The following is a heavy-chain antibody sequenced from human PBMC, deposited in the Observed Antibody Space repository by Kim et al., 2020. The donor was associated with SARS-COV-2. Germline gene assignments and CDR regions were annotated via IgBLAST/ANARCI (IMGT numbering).Heavy chain of an antibody. V-gene: IGHV3-66*01. J-gene: IGHJ6*02. CDR2: T. CDR3: ARSNYYYGMDV. Sequence: TYYTDSVKGRFTIARDKSKNTLYLQMHSLRAEDTAVYYCARSNYYYGMDVWGQGTTVTVSS.